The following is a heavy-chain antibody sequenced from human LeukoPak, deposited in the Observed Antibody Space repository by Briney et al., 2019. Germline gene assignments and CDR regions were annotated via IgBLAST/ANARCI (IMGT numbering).Heavy chain of an antibody. D-gene: IGHD2-21*02. CDR3: ARDSPYCGGDCYFDY. V-gene: IGHV3-30-3*01. J-gene: IGHJ4*02. CDR1: GFTFGSYA. CDR2: ISYDGSNK. Sequence: GGSLRLSCAASGFTFGSYAMHWVRQAPGKGLEWVAVISYDGSNKYYADSVKGRFTISRDNSKNTLYLQMNSLRAEDTAVYYCARDSPYCGGDCYFDYWGQGTLVTVSS.